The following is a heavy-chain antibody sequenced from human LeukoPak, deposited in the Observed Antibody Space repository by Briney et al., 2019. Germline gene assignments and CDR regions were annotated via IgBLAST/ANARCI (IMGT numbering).Heavy chain of an antibody. V-gene: IGHV3-73*01. CDR1: GFTFSGSA. D-gene: IGHD1-26*01. CDR3: TRQVDSGSYDYYGMDV. Sequence: GGSLKLSCAASGFTFSGSAMHWVRQASGKGLEWVGRIRSKANSYATAYAASVKGRFTISRDDSKNTAYLQMNSLKTEDTAVYYCTRQVDSGSYDYYGMDVWGQGTTVTVSS. CDR2: IRSKANSYAT. J-gene: IGHJ6*02.